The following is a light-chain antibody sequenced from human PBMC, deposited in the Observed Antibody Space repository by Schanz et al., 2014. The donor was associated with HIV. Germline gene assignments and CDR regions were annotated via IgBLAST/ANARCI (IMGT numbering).Light chain of an antibody. CDR3: QSYDSSLSGPL. CDR2: GNT. CDR1: SSNIGAGYD. J-gene: IGLJ3*02. V-gene: IGLV1-40*01. Sequence: QSVLTQPPSVSGAPGQRVTISCTGSSSNIGAGYDVHWYQQLPGTAPKLLIYGNTNRPSGVPDRFSGSKSGDTASLTVSGLQPDDEADYYCQSYDSSLSGPLFGGGTKLTVL.